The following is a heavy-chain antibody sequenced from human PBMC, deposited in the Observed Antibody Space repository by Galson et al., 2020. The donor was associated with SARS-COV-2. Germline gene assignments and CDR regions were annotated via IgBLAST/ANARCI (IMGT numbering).Heavy chain of an antibody. V-gene: IGHV3-13*01. J-gene: IGHJ6*03. D-gene: IGHD2-2*02. CDR1: GFTFSSYD. CDR2: IGTAGDT. Sequence: GGSLRLSCAASGFTFSSYDMHWVRQATGKGLEWVSAIGTAGDTYYPGSVKGRFTISRENAKNSLYLQMNSLRAGDTAVYYCARARVVPAAIRYYYYYYMGVWGKGTTVTVSS. CDR3: ARARVVPAAIRYYYYYYMGV.